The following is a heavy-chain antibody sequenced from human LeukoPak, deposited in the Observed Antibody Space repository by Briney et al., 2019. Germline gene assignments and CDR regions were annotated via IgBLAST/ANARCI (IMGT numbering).Heavy chain of an antibody. J-gene: IGHJ4*02. CDR2: INPNSGGT. Sequence: GASVKVSCKASGYTFTGYYMHWVRQAPGQGLEWMGWINPNSGGTNYAQKLQGRVTMTTDTSTSTAYMELRSLRSDDTAVYYCARDHGYSRIYDYWGQGTLVTVSS. D-gene: IGHD5-18*01. CDR3: ARDHGYSRIYDY. CDR1: GYTFTGYY. V-gene: IGHV1-2*02.